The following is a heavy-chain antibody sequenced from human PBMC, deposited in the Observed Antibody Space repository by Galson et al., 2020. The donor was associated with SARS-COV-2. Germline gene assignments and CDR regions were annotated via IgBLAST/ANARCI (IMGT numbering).Heavy chain of an antibody. CDR1: GGSFSGYS. J-gene: IGHJ6*03. CDR2: VKFGGDT. Sequence: SETLSLTCAVYGGSFSGYSWTWIRQAPGKGLEWIGEVKFGGDTNYNPSLRGRVTRSVYSSKNQFSLKLRSVSAADTALYFCTRGRQGVVPSPVLGLGPFYSYYYMDVWAKGTSVTVSS. D-gene: IGHD2-2*01. CDR3: TRGRQGVVPSPVLGLGPFYSYYYMDV. V-gene: IGHV4-34*01.